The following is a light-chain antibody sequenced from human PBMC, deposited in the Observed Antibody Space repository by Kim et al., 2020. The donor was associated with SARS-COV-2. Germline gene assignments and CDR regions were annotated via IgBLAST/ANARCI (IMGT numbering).Light chain of an antibody. CDR3: QQYGSTPRT. J-gene: IGKJ2*01. CDR2: DAS. V-gene: IGKV3-20*01. CDR1: QSISNNY. Sequence: DIVLTQSPGTLSLSPGERATLSCRASQSISNNYLAWYQQKPGQAPRLLIFDASRRATGIPDRFSGSESGTDFTLTINRLEPEDFAVYYCQQYGSTPRTFGQGTKLEI.